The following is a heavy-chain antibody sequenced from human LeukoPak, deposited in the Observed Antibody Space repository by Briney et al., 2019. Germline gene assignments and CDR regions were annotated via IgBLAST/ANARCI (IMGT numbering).Heavy chain of an antibody. D-gene: IGHD2-15*01. CDR3: EKEEDIVVVVAAPLDY. J-gene: IGHJ4*02. CDR1: GFTFSIYG. Sequence: PGGSLRLSCAASGFTFSIYGMHWVRQAPGKGLEWVAFIRYDGSNKYYADSVKGRFTISRDNSKNTLYLQMNSLRAEDTAVYYCEKEEDIVVVVAAPLDYWGQGTLVTVSS. V-gene: IGHV3-30*02. CDR2: IRYDGSNK.